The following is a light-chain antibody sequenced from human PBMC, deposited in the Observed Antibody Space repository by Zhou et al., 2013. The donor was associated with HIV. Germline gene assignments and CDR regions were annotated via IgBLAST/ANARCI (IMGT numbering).Light chain of an antibody. CDR3: QQYYNYPRT. V-gene: IGKV1-5*03. CDR1: QSISTW. J-gene: IGKJ1*01. Sequence: DIQMTQSPSTLSASVGDRVTITCRASQSISTWLAWYQQKPGQVPKVLIYEASRLESGVPSRFSGSGSGTDFALTVDCLQSEDFATYYCQQYYNYPRTFGQGTRLEV. CDR2: EAS.